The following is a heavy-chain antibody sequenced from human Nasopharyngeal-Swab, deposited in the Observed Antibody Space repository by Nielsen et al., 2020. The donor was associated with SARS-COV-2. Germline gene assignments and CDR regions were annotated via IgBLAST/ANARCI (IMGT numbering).Heavy chain of an antibody. D-gene: IGHD1-26*01. CDR2: IRSSSNTI. V-gene: IGHV3-48*01. J-gene: IGHJ4*02. CDR3: ARDQGYSGGYGY. Sequence: VRQAAGKGLEWVSYIRSSSNTIYYANSVKGRFTISRDNARDSLYLQMSSLRAEDTAVYYCARDQGYSGGYGYWGQGTLVTVSS.